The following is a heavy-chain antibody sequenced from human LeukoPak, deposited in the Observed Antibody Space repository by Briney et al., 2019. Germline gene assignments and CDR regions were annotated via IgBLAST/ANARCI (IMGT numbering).Heavy chain of an antibody. V-gene: IGHV3-64*01. Sequence: GGSLRLSCAASGFTFSSYAMHWVRQAPGKGLEYVSAISSNGGSTYYANSVKGRFTISRDNSKNTLYLQMGSLRAEDTAVYYCARVRGSYGPSAPFDYWGQGTLVTVSS. J-gene: IGHJ4*02. CDR3: ARVRGSYGPSAPFDY. CDR1: GFTFSSYA. CDR2: ISSNGGST. D-gene: IGHD1-26*01.